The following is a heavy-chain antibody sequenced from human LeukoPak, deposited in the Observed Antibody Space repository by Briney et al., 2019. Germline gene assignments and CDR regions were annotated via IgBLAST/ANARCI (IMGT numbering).Heavy chain of an antibody. CDR1: GGSISSLY. V-gene: IGHV4-59*01. CDR3: ARGVSAASFVFDI. D-gene: IGHD6-13*01. J-gene: IGHJ3*02. CDR2: IYYTGST. Sequence: PSETLSLTCSVSGGSISSLYWSWIRQPPGKGLEWIGYIYYTGSTNYNPSLKSRVTISVDRSKNQFSLKLSSVTAADTAVYYCARGVSAASFVFDIWGQGTMVSVSS.